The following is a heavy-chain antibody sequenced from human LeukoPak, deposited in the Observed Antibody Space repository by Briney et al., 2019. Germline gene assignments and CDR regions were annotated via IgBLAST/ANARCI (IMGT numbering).Heavy chain of an antibody. V-gene: IGHV3-30*02. Sequence: GGSLRLSCAASGFTFSSYGMPWVRQAPGKGLEWVTFIRYDGSNKYFADSVKGRFTISRDNSKNTLFLQMNSLRPEDTAVYYCANQCGGGCSGDHWGQGTLVTVSS. J-gene: IGHJ4*02. D-gene: IGHD2-21*02. CDR2: IRYDGSNK. CDR3: ANQCGGGCSGDH. CDR1: GFTFSSYG.